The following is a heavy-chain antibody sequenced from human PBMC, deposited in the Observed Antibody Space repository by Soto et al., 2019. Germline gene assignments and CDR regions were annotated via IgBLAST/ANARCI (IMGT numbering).Heavy chain of an antibody. V-gene: IGHV4-34*01. Sequence: SETLSLTCAVYGGSFSGYYWSWVRQPPGKGLEWIGEINHSGSTNYNPSLKSRVTISVDTSKNQFSLKLSSVTAADTAVYYCARGLIAARPYFDYWGQGTLVTVSS. CDR3: ARGLIAARPYFDY. CDR2: INHSGST. CDR1: GGSFSGYY. D-gene: IGHD6-6*01. J-gene: IGHJ4*02.